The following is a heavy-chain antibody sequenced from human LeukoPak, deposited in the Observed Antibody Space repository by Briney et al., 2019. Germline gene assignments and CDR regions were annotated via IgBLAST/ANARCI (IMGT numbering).Heavy chain of an antibody. CDR2: IYTSGST. CDR1: GGSISSYY. D-gene: IGHD3-3*01. Sequence: PSETLSLTCTVSGGSISSYYWSWIRQPPGKGLEWIGYIYTSGSTNYNPSFKSRVTISVDTSKNQFSLKLSSVTAADTAVYYCARLGRFLEWLPSSWDYYYYMDVWGKGTTVTVSS. V-gene: IGHV4-4*09. J-gene: IGHJ6*03. CDR3: ARLGRFLEWLPSSWDYYYYMDV.